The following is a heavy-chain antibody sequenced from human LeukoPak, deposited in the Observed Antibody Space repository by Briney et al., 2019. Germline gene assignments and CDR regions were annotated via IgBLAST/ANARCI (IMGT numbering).Heavy chain of an antibody. CDR1: GFTFTSYS. Sequence: GGSLRLSCAASGFTFTSYSMNWVRQAPGKGLEWVSYISGSSSAIHYADSVKGRFTISRDNANNSLYLQMNSLRAEDTAVYYCARENYGDYDAFDMWGQGTVVTVSS. J-gene: IGHJ3*02. D-gene: IGHD4-17*01. CDR3: ARENYGDYDAFDM. CDR2: ISGSSSAI. V-gene: IGHV3-48*04.